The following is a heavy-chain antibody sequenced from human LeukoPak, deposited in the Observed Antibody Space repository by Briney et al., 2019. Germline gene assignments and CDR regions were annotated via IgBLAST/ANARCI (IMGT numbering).Heavy chain of an antibody. CDR2: SSGSGVTT. J-gene: IGHJ2*01. V-gene: IGHV3-23*01. D-gene: IGHD3-10*01. CDR3: ARGEGSGTYYKRYFDL. CDR1: GFTFSSYV. Sequence: GGSLRLSCAVSGFTFSSYVMNWVRQAPGKGLEWVSGSSGSGVTTYYADSVKGRFTISRDNSKDTLYLQMNSLRAEDTAVYYCARGEGSGTYYKRYFDLRGRGTLVTVSS.